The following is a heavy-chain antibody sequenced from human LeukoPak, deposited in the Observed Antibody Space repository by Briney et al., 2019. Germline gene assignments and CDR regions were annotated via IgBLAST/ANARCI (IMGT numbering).Heavy chain of an antibody. D-gene: IGHD5-24*01. V-gene: IGHV3-21*04. Sequence: GGSLRLSCAASGFTFSTFSMNWVRQAPGKGLEWVSSISSRSTYIFYADSVKGRFTISRDTSKNTVSLQMNSLRVEDTAMYYCTRDQMNYWGQGTLVTVSS. CDR3: TRDQMNY. J-gene: IGHJ4*02. CDR2: ISSRSTYI. CDR1: GFTFSTFS.